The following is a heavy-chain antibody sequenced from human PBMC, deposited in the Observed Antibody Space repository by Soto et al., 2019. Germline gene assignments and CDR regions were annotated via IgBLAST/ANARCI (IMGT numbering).Heavy chain of an antibody. Sequence: ASVKVSCQASGYTFTSYGISWVRQAPGQGLEWMGWISAYNGNTNYAQKLQGRVTMTTDTSTSTAYMELRSLRSDDTAVYYCARDARKLKYYDILTGYYKDYWGQGTLVTVSS. CDR2: ISAYNGNT. D-gene: IGHD3-9*01. J-gene: IGHJ4*02. CDR1: GYTFTSYG. CDR3: ARDARKLKYYDILTGYYKDY. V-gene: IGHV1-18*01.